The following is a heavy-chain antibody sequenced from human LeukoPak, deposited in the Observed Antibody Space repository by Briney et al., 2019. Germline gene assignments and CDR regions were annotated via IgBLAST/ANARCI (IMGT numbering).Heavy chain of an antibody. CDR2: INPNSGGT. J-gene: IGHJ4*02. CDR1: GYTFTGYY. Sequence: ASVKVSFRASGYTFTGYYMHWVRQAPGQGLEWMGWINPNSGGTNYAQKFQGRVAMTRDTSISTAYMELSRLRSDDTAVYYCARETRYSYGYPFDYWGQGTLVTVSS. CDR3: ARETRYSYGYPFDY. V-gene: IGHV1-2*02. D-gene: IGHD5-18*01.